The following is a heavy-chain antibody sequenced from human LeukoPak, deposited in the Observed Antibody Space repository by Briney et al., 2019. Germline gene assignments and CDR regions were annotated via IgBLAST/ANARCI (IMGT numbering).Heavy chain of an antibody. D-gene: IGHD2-2*01. V-gene: IGHV4-59*08. Sequence: SETLSLTCTVSGGSISSYYWSWIRQPPGKGLGWIGYIYYSGSTNYNPSLKSRVTISVDTSKNQFSLKLSSVTAADTAVYYCARAAGSCSSTSCFNWYFDLWGRGTLVTVSS. CDR3: ARAAGSCSSTSCFNWYFDL. CDR1: GGSISSYY. CDR2: IYYSGST. J-gene: IGHJ2*01.